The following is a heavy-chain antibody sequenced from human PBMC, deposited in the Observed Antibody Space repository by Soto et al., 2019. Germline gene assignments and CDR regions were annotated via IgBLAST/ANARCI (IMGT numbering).Heavy chain of an antibody. D-gene: IGHD3-22*01. Sequence: GGSLRLSCAASGFIFISYSMNWVRQAPWKGLEWVSYISSSSSTIYYADSVKGRFTISRDNAKNSLYLQMNSLRDEDTAVYYCARDAVYYYDSSGSRWFDHWGQGTLVTVSS. V-gene: IGHV3-48*02. CDR1: GFIFISYS. CDR3: ARDAVYYYDSSGSRWFDH. CDR2: ISSSSSTI. J-gene: IGHJ5*02.